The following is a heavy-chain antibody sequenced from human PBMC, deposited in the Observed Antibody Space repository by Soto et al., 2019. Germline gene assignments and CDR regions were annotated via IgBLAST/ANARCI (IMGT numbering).Heavy chain of an antibody. J-gene: IGHJ6*02. D-gene: IGHD3-10*01. CDR2: ISYDGRNK. CDR3: EREYMVRGGGV. Sequence: QVQLVESGGGVVQPGRSLRLSCAASGFTFSSYAMHWVRQAPGKGLEWVAVISYDGRNKYYADSVKGRFTISRDNSKNTLDLQMNSLGAGDTAGYYCEREYMVRGGGVGGQGNTATFSS. V-gene: IGHV3-30-3*01. CDR1: GFTFSSYA.